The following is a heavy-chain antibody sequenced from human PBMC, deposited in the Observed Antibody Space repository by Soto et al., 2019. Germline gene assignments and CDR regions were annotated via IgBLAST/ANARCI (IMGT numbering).Heavy chain of an antibody. CDR3: TRLHISLGLFDY. V-gene: IGHV3-49*04. Sequence: SLRLSCTASGFTFGDYAMSWVRQAPGKGLEWVGFIRSKAQGGTAQYAASVKGRFIILRDDSKSIAYLQMNSLKTEDAAVYYCTRLHISLGLFDYWGQGTLVTVSS. CDR2: IRSKAQGGTA. J-gene: IGHJ4*02. D-gene: IGHD2-21*01. CDR1: GFTFGDYA.